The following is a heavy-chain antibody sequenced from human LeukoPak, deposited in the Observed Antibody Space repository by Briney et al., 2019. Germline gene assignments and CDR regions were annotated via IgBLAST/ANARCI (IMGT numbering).Heavy chain of an antibody. CDR1: GGSISSYY. D-gene: IGHD5-24*01. CDR2: ISYTGGT. J-gene: IGHJ4*02. CDR3: ARVPPLSRPYTGNNYYFDY. Sequence: PLETLSLTCTVSGGSISSYYWSWIRQPPGKGLEWIGYISYTGGTNYNPSLKSRVTISVDTSKNQFSLKLSSVTAADTAVYYCARVPPLSRPYTGNNYYFDYWGQGTLVTVSS. V-gene: IGHV4-59*01.